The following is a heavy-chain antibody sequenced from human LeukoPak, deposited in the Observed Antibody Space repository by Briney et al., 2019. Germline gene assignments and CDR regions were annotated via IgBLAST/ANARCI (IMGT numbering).Heavy chain of an antibody. CDR3: ARHAYYYDSSGYFDY. CDR2: IYYSGST. Sequence: SETLSLTCTVSGGSISSSSYYWGWIRQPPGKGLEWIGSIYYSGSTYYNPSLKSRVTISVDTSKNQFSLKLSSVTAADTAVYYCARHAYYYDSSGYFDYWGQGTLVTVSS. J-gene: IGHJ4*02. V-gene: IGHV4-39*01. D-gene: IGHD3-22*01. CDR1: GGSISSSSYY.